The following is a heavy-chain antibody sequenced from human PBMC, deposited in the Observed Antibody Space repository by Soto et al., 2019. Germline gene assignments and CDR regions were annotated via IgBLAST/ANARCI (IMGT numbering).Heavy chain of an antibody. CDR1: GGSISSYY. CDR2: IYYSGST. D-gene: IGHD4-17*01. Sequence: ETLSLTCTVSGGSISSYYWSWIRQPPGKGLEWIGYIYYSGSTNYNPSLKSRVTISVDTSKNQFSLKLSSVTAADTAVYYCARGLPRGDEIYGDFDYWGQGTLVTVSS. J-gene: IGHJ4*02. CDR3: ARGLPRGDEIYGDFDY. V-gene: IGHV4-59*01.